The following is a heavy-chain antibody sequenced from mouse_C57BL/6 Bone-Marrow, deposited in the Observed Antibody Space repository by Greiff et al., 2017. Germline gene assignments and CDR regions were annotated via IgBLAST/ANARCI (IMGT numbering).Heavy chain of an antibody. Sequence: QVTLKVSGPGILQPSQTLSLTCSFSGFSLSTFGMGVGWIRQPAGKGLEWLAHIWWDDDKYYNPVLKSRRTISKDTSKNQGFLRIADVDAGDTAANYCGRMGLFDYWGQGTTLTVSS. CDR2: IWWDDDK. CDR3: GRMGLFDY. J-gene: IGHJ2*01. V-gene: IGHV8-8*01. CDR1: GFSLSTFGMG.